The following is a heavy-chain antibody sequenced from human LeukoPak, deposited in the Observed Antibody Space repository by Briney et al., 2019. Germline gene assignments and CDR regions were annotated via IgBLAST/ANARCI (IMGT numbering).Heavy chain of an antibody. CDR1: GFTFSSYW. Sequence: PGGSLRLSCAASGFTFSSYWMSWVRQAPGKGLEWVANIKQDGSEKYYVDSVKGRFTISRDNAKNSLYLQMNSLRAEDTAVYYCARGSRMQVAVLRYFDWLYWFDPWGQGTLVTVSS. D-gene: IGHD3-9*01. CDR2: IKQDGSEK. J-gene: IGHJ5*02. CDR3: ARGSRMQVAVLRYFDWLYWFDP. V-gene: IGHV3-7*01.